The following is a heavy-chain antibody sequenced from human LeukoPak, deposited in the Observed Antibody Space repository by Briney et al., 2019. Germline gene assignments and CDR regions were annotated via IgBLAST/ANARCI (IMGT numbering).Heavy chain of an antibody. CDR3: ARDYSDGHNRRDAFDL. CDR1: GYSFSDFH. J-gene: IGHJ3*01. Sequence: ASVRVFCKASGYSFSDFHIHWVRQAPGQGLEWMGWINPKSGATTYAERFRGRVTMTRDTSLNTVYLELASLYSDDTAVFYCARDYSDGHNRRDAFDLWGQGTTLIVSS. V-gene: IGHV1-2*02. D-gene: IGHD5-18*01. CDR2: INPKSGAT.